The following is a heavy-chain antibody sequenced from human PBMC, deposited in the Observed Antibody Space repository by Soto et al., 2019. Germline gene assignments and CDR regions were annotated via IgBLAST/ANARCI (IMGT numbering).Heavy chain of an antibody. V-gene: IGHV1-69*13. CDR3: AREETYGSGTRGAFDI. D-gene: IGHD3-10*01. J-gene: IGHJ3*02. CDR1: GGTFSSYA. Sequence: ASVKVSCKASGGTFSSYAISWVRQAPGQGLEWMGGIIPIFGTANYAQKFQGRVTITADESTSTAYMELSSLRSEDTAVYYCAREETYGSGTRGAFDIWGQGTMVTVS. CDR2: IIPIFGTA.